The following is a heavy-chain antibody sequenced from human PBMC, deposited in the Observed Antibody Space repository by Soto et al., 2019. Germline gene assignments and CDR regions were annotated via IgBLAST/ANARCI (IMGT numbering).Heavy chain of an antibody. CDR3: ARDPYYYGSGGMDV. Sequence: QVQLQESGPGLVKPSETLSLTCTVSGGSISSYYWSWIRQPAGKGLEWIGRIYTSGSTNYNPSLKSRVTMSVDTSKNQFPLKLSSVTAADTAVYYCARDPYYYGSGGMDVWGQGTTVTVSS. CDR2: IYTSGST. J-gene: IGHJ6*02. V-gene: IGHV4-4*07. CDR1: GGSISSYY. D-gene: IGHD3-10*01.